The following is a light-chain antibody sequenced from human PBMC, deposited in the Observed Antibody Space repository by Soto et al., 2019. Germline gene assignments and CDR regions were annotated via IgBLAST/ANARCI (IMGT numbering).Light chain of an antibody. CDR2: TTS. Sequence: EVVMTQSPATLSVSPGERATFFCRASQSVGSNLAWYQQKPGQAPSLLIYTTSPRASGVPARFSGSGSGTEFTLTISSLQPDDFATYYCQQYNSYSFGQGTKVDI. V-gene: IGKV3-15*01. J-gene: IGKJ1*01. CDR1: QSVGSN. CDR3: QQYNSYS.